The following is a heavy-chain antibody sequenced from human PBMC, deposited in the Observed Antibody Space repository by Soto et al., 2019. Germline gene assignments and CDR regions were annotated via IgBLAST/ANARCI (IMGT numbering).Heavy chain of an antibody. J-gene: IGHJ3*02. CDR3: AKDDSSGYYDYAIDI. Sequence: GGSLRLSCAASGFTFSSYGMHWVRQAPGKGLEWVAVISYDGSNKYYADSVKGRFTISRDNSKNTLYLQMNSLRAEDTAVYYCAKDDSSGYYDYAIDIWGQGTMVTVSS. D-gene: IGHD3-22*01. CDR2: ISYDGSNK. V-gene: IGHV3-30*18. CDR1: GFTFSSYG.